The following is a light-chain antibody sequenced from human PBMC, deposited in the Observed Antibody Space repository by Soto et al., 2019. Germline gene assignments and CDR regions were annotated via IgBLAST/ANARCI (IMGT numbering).Light chain of an antibody. CDR2: SVS. CDR1: SSDIGTYDH. J-gene: IGLJ1*01. Sequence: QSVLTQPPSVSGSPGQSITISCSGTSSDIGTYDHVAWFQQFPGKTPKLVIYSVSDRPSGVSYRFSGSKSGNTASLTISGLQADDEADYYCISYTVSRSYVFGTGTKVTVL. V-gene: IGLV2-14*01. CDR3: ISYTVSRSYV.